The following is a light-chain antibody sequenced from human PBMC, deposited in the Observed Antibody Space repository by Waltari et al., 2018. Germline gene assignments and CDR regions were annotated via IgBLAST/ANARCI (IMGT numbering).Light chain of an antibody. Sequence: DLQMTQSPSSLSASVGDRVTISCRASKNIRSYLSWYQQKPGIAPKLVIYAASTLQSGVPSRFSGSGSGTNFTLTITSLQAEDFATYFCQASYTTPYSFGQGT. J-gene: IGKJ2*03. CDR3: QASYTTPYS. CDR2: AAS. CDR1: KNIRSY. V-gene: IGKV1-39*01.